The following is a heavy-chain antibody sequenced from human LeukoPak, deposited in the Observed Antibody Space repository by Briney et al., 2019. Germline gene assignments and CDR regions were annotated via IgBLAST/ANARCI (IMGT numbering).Heavy chain of an antibody. J-gene: IGHJ4*02. CDR2: INPNSGGT. Sequence: ASVKVSCKASGYTFTGYYMHWVRQAPGQGLEWMGWINPNSGGTNYAQKFQGWVTMTRDTSISTAYMELSRLRSDDTAVYYCARAYPYGDYPFDYWGQGTLVTVSS. V-gene: IGHV1-2*04. CDR1: GYTFTGYY. CDR3: ARAYPYGDYPFDY. D-gene: IGHD4-17*01.